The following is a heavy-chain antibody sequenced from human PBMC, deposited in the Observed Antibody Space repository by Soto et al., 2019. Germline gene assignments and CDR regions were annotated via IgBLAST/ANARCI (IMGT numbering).Heavy chain of an antibody. CDR3: ARDLGGSYGPFDY. D-gene: IGHD5-18*01. CDR1: GFTLNTNG. J-gene: IGHJ4*02. Sequence: QVQLVESGGGVVQPGRSLRLSCAASGFTLNTNGMDWVRQAPGKGLEWVAVIWSDGSNKYYADSVKGRFTISRDNSKNTLYLQMNSLRAEDTAVYYCARDLGGSYGPFDYLGQGTLVTVSS. CDR2: IWSDGSNK. V-gene: IGHV3-33*01.